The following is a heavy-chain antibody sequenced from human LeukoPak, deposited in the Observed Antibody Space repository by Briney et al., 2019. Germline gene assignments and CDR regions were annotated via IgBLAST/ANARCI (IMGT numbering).Heavy chain of an antibody. J-gene: IGHJ3*02. CDR2: ISGSGGST. CDR1: GFTFSSYA. D-gene: IGHD3-22*01. V-gene: IGHV3-23*01. CDR3: AKDAKPYYYDSSGYYYAGAFDI. Sequence: GGSLRLSCAASGFTFSSYAMSCVRQAPGKGLEWVSAISGSGGSTYYADSVKGRFTISRDNSKSTLHLQMNSLRAEDTAVYYCAKDAKPYYYDSSGYYYAGAFDIWGQGTMVTVSS.